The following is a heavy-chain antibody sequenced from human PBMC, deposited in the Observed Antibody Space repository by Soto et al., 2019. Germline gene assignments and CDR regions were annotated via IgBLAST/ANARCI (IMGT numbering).Heavy chain of an antibody. V-gene: IGHV3-30*18. CDR3: AKEGGLSGSYYISSSDYFDY. J-gene: IGHJ4*02. CDR1: GFTFSSYG. CDR2: ISYDGSNT. Sequence: QVQLVESGGGVVQPGRSLRLSCVASGFTFSSYGMHWVRQAPGKGLEWVAIISYDGSNTYYADSVKGRFTISRDNSKNPLYLQMNSLRAEDTSVYYCAKEGGLSGSYYISSSDYFDYWGQGTLVTVSS. D-gene: IGHD1-26*01.